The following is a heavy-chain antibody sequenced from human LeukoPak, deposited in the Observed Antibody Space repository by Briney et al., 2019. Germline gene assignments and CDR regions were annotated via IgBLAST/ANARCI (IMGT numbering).Heavy chain of an antibody. D-gene: IGHD5-18*01. Sequence: GASVKVSCKASGGTFSSYAISWVRQAPGQGLEWMGGIIPIFGTANYAQKFQGRVTITADESTSTAYMELSSLRSEDTAVYYCARGGYSYGSHAFDIWGQGTMVTVSS. CDR1: GGTFSSYA. CDR3: ARGGYSYGSHAFDI. CDR2: IIPIFGTA. J-gene: IGHJ3*02. V-gene: IGHV1-69*13.